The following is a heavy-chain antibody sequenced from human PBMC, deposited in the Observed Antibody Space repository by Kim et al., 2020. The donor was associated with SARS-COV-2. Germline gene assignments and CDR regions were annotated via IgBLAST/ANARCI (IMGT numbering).Heavy chain of an antibody. V-gene: IGHV3-23*01. CDR1: GFTFTYYG. CDR3: VRDYGDYARNDGLAF. Sequence: GGSLRLSCAASGFTFTYYGMSWVRQAPGKGPEWVSGISASGVNPYYADSVKGRFTISRDNSKSTMSLQMTTLRAEDTAIYYCVRDYGDYARNDGLAFWGQGTLVTVSS. J-gene: IGHJ3*01. D-gene: IGHD4-17*01. CDR2: ISASGVNP.